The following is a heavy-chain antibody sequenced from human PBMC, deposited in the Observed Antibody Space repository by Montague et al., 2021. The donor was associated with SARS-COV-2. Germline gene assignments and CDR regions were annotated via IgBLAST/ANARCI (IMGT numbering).Heavy chain of an antibody. Sequence: SETLSLTCAVYGGSLSGYYCSWIRQTPGKGLEWIGVINHSGNTNXYPSSKSRLTISVDTSKKQFSLKLSSVTTADTAVYYCARGADYDFWSGYLRYKWFDPWGLGTPVTVSS. CDR2: INHSGNT. CDR1: GGSLSGYY. V-gene: IGHV4-34*01. D-gene: IGHD3-3*01. J-gene: IGHJ5*02. CDR3: ARGADYDFWSGYLRYKWFDP.